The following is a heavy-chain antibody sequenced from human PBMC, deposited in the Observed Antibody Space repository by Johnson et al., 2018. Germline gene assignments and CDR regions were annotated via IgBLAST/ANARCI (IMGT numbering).Heavy chain of an antibody. Sequence: VQLLESGGGVVQPGRSLRLSCAASGFTFSSYGMHWVRQAPGKGLEWVAVISYDGSNKYYADSVKGRFTISRDNSKNTLYLQMNSLGAEDTAVYYCAKQPGPGNYYYYYMDVWGKGTTVTVSS. V-gene: IGHV3-30*18. CDR1: GFTFSSYG. CDR2: ISYDGSNK. D-gene: IGHD1-14*01. J-gene: IGHJ6*03. CDR3: AKQPGPGNYYYYYMDV.